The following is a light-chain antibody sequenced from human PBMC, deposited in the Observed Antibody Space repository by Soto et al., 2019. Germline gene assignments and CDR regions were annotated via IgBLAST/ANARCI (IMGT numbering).Light chain of an antibody. CDR2: DAS. CDR3: QHYGGMWA. V-gene: IGKV1-33*01. CDR1: QDIGNY. Sequence: DIQMTQSPSSLSASVGDRFTITCQASQDIGNYLNWYQQKPGKAPKLLISDASNLEVGVPLRFSGSGSGTHFTVTINSLQTEDIATYYCQHYGGMWAFGQGTKVDIK. J-gene: IGKJ1*01.